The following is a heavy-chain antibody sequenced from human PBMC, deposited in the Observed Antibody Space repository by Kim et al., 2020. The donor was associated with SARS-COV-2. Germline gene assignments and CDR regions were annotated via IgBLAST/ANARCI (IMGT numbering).Heavy chain of an antibody. CDR2: IYYSGST. D-gene: IGHD1-20*01. J-gene: IGHJ6*02. Sequence: SETLSLTCTVSGGSISSYYLSWIRQPPGKGLEWVGYIYYSGSTNYNPSLKSRVTISVDTSKNQFSLKLSSVTAADTAVYYCARDLGYNWNYYYYYGMDVWGQGTTVTVSS. CDR1: GGSISSYY. CDR3: ARDLGYNWNYYYYYGMDV. V-gene: IGHV4-59*01.